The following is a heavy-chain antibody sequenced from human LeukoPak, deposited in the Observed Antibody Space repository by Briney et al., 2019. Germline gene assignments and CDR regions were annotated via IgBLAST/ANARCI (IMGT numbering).Heavy chain of an antibody. CDR1: DGSIIGYS. J-gene: IGHJ5*02. Sequence: SETLSLTCTVSDGSIIGYSWSWIRQPAGKGLEYIGRISTSGNINYNPSLKSRVTMSLDTSKNQISLNLSSVTAADTALYYCARDRTTGWSSWLDPWGQGTLVTVSS. D-gene: IGHD6-19*01. CDR3: ARDRTTGWSSWLDP. CDR2: ISTSGNI. V-gene: IGHV4-4*07.